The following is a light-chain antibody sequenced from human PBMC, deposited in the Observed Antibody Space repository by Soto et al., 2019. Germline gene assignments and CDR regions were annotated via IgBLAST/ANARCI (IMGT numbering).Light chain of an antibody. CDR2: DAS. J-gene: IGKJ2*02. CDR1: QSVTDW. V-gene: IGKV1-5*01. Sequence: EILLISVLSTSSETMGDRVTITCRASQSVTDWLAWYQQKPGKAPKLLIYDASSLQSGVPSRFSGSGSGTEFSLTISSLQPDDCATYYCQQYYRSCTFGQGTKVDIK. CDR3: QQYYRSCT.